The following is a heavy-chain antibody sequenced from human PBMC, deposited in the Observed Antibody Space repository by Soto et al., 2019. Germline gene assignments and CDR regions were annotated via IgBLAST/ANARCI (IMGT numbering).Heavy chain of an antibody. CDR1: GGSISSGGYY. Sequence: SETLSLTCTVSGGSISSGGYYWSWIRQHPGKGLEWIGYIYYSGSTYYNPSLKSRVTISVDTSKNQFSLKLSSVTAADTAVYSFARVEISCSSFNWFDPWGQGPLVTVSS. V-gene: IGHV4-31*03. D-gene: IGHD6-6*01. CDR2: IYYSGST. J-gene: IGHJ5*02. CDR3: ARVEISCSSFNWFDP.